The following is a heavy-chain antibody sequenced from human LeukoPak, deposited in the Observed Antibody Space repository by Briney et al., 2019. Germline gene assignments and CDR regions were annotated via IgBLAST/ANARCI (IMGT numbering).Heavy chain of an antibody. CDR1: GGTFSSYA. V-gene: IGHV1-69*01. J-gene: IGHJ4*02. CDR3: ASPKGAGRYYFDN. D-gene: IGHD6-19*01. CDR2: IIPIFGTA. Sequence: ASVKVSCKASGGTFSSYAISWVRQAPGQGLEWMGGIIPIFGTANYAQKFQGRVTITADESTSTAYMELSSLRSEDTAVYYCASPKGAGRYYFDNWGQGTLVTVSS.